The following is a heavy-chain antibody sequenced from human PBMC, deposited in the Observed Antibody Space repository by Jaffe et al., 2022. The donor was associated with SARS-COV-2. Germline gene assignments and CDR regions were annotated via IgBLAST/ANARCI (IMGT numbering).Heavy chain of an antibody. CDR1: GYTFTGYY. CDR3: ARDPARDSSGYYRDY. CDR2: INPNSGGT. J-gene: IGHJ4*02. Sequence: QVQLVQSGAEVKKPGASVKVSCKASGYTFTGYYMHWVRQAPGQGLEWMGWINPNSGGTNYAQKFQGRVTMTRDTSISTAYMELSRLRSDDTAVYYCARDPARDSSGYYRDYWGQGTLVTVSS. D-gene: IGHD3-22*01. V-gene: IGHV1-2*02.